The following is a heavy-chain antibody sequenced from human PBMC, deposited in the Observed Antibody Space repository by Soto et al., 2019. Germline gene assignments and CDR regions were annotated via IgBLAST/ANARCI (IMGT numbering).Heavy chain of an antibody. CDR1: GGSFSGYY. CDR3: ASRPLLYDFWSGNYFDY. Sequence: QVQLQQWGAGLLKPSETLSLTCAVYGGSFSGYYWSWIRQPLGKGLEWIGEINHSGSTNYNPSLKSRVTISVDTSKNQFSLKLSSVTAADTAVYYCASRPLLYDFWSGNYFDYWGQGTLVTVSS. J-gene: IGHJ4*02. V-gene: IGHV4-34*01. D-gene: IGHD3-3*01. CDR2: INHSGST.